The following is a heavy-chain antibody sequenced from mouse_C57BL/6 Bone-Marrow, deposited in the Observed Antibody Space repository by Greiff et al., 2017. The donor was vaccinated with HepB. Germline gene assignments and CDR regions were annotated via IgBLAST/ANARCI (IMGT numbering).Heavy chain of an antibody. V-gene: IGHV14-3*01. D-gene: IGHD2-4*01. CDR2: IDPANGNT. CDR1: GFNIKNTY. CDR3: ARARGGLRRGWVFAY. J-gene: IGHJ3*01. Sequence: VQLQQSVAELVRPGASVKLSCTASGFNIKNTYMHWVKQRPEQGLEWIGRIDPANGNTNYAPKFQGKATITADTSSNTAYLQLSSLTSEDTAIYYCARARGGLRRGWVFAYRGQGTLVTVSA.